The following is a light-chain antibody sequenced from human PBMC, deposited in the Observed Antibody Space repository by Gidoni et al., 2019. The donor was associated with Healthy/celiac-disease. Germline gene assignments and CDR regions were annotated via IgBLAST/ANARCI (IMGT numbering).Light chain of an antibody. Sequence: DIQMTQSPSTLSASVGDRVTITCRASRSISSWLAWYQQKPGKAPKLLIYKASNLESGVPSRFSGSGSGTEFTLTIRSLQPDDIATYFCQQYNSFWTFGQGTKVEIK. J-gene: IGKJ1*01. CDR1: RSISSW. V-gene: IGKV1-5*03. CDR2: KAS. CDR3: QQYNSFWT.